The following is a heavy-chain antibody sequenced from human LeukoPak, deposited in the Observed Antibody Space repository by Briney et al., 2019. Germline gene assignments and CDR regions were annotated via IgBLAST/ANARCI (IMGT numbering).Heavy chain of an antibody. V-gene: IGHV3-15*01. CDR3: TVIYYYDSSGYTYYFDY. CDR1: GFTFSSYS. D-gene: IGHD3-22*01. J-gene: IGHJ4*02. CDR2: IKSKTDGGTT. Sequence: GGSLRLSCAASGFTFSSYSMNWVRQAPGKGLEWVGRIKSKTDGGTTDYAAPVKGRFAISRDDSKNTLYLQMNSLKTEDTAVYYCTVIYYYDSSGYTYYFDYWGQGTLVTVSS.